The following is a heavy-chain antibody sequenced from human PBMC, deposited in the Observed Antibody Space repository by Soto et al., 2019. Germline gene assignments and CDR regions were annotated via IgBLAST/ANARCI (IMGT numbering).Heavy chain of an antibody. D-gene: IGHD3-3*01. CDR1: GFTFSSYS. Sequence: GGSLRLSCAASGFTFSSYSMNWVRQAPGKGLEWVSYISSSSSTIYYADSVKGRFTISRDNAKNSLYLQMNSLRDEDTAVYYCERGGGFFGVVIIPHDFDYWGQGTMVTVSS. CDR2: ISSSSSTI. J-gene: IGHJ4*02. V-gene: IGHV3-48*02. CDR3: ERGGGFFGVVIIPHDFDY.